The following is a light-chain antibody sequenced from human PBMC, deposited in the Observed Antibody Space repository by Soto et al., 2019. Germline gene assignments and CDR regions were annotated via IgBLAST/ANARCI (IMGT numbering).Light chain of an antibody. CDR2: GAF. Sequence: ERVMTQPPATLSVSPGERATLSCRASQSVSSNLAWYQQKPGQAPRLLIYGAFTRATGIPARFSGSGSGTEFTLTISSLQSEDFAVYYCQQYNNWPLTFGGGTKVEIK. CDR3: QQYNNWPLT. CDR1: QSVSSN. V-gene: IGKV3-15*01. J-gene: IGKJ4*01.